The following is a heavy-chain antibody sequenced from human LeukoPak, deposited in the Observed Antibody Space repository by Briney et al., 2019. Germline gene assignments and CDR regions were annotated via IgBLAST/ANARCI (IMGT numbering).Heavy chain of an antibody. J-gene: IGHJ4*02. V-gene: IGHV1-8*01. D-gene: IGHD3-10*01. Sequence: ASVKVSCKASGYTFTSYDINWVRQATGQWLEWMGWMNPNSGNTGYAQKFQGRVTMTRNTSISTAYMELSSLRSEDTAVYYCASRHITMVRGVNDYWGQGTLVTVSS. CDR2: MNPNSGNT. CDR1: GYTFTSYD. CDR3: ASRHITMVRGVNDY.